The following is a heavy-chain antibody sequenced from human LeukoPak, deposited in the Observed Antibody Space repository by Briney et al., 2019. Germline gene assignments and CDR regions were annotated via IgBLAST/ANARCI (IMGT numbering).Heavy chain of an antibody. Sequence: ESLKISCKGSGYSFTSYWIGWVRQMPGKGLEWVGIIYPGDSDTRYSPSFQGQVTISADKSINTAYLQWSSLKASDTAMYYCATITYYYDSSGYYHWFDLWGQGTLVTVSS. CDR1: GYSFTSYW. D-gene: IGHD3-22*01. J-gene: IGHJ5*02. V-gene: IGHV5-51*01. CDR2: IYPGDSDT. CDR3: ATITYYYDSSGYYHWFDL.